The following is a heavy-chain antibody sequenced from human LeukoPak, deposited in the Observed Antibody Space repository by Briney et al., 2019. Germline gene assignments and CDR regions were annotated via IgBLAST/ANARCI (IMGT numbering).Heavy chain of an antibody. CDR1: GFTFSSYW. D-gene: IGHD3-10*01. J-gene: IGHJ5*02. V-gene: IGHV3-43*01. CDR2: INWDGSST. CDR3: AKDQPYGSGSYIDP. Sequence: GGSLRLSCAASGFTFSSYWMHWVRQAPGKGLEWVSLINWDGSSTYYADSVKGRFTISRDNSKNSLYLQMNSLRTEDTALYYCAKDQPYGSGSYIDPWGQGTLVTVSS.